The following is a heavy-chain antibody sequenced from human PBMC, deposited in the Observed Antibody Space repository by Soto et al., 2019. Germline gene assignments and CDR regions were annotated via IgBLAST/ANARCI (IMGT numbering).Heavy chain of an antibody. CDR3: AGSGAMATTDDY. Sequence: PSETLSLTCAVSGGSISSSNWWSWVRQPPGKGLEWIGEIYHSGSTNYNPSLKSRVTISVDKSKNQFSLKLSSVTAADTAVYYCAGSGAMATTDDYWGQGTLVTVSS. CDR1: GGSISSSNW. CDR2: IYHSGST. D-gene: IGHD1-1*01. V-gene: IGHV4-4*02. J-gene: IGHJ4*02.